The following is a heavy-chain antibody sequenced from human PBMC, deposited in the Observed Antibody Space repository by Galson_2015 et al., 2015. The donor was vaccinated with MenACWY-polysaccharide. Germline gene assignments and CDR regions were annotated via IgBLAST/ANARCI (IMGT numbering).Heavy chain of an antibody. Sequence: SLRLSCAASGLTFSSYSMNWVRQAPGKGLEWVSYISSSSSTIYYADSVKGRFTISRDNAKNSLYLQMNSLRAEDTAVYYCARPYTYYYDSSGYSSAFDIWGQGTMVTVSS. CDR1: GLTFSSYS. CDR2: ISSSSSTI. CDR3: ARPYTYYYDSSGYSSAFDI. J-gene: IGHJ3*02. V-gene: IGHV3-48*01. D-gene: IGHD3-22*01.